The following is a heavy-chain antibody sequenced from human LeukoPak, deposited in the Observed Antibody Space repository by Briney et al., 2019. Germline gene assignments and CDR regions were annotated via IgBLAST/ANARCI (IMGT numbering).Heavy chain of an antibody. V-gene: IGHV4-39*07. J-gene: IGHJ4*02. CDR1: GGSISSGGYY. CDR2: VYYTGAS. CDR3: ARGAPPQN. Sequence: SETLSLTCTVSGGSISSGGYYWSWIRQPPGKGLEWIGSVYYTGASYYNPSLKSRVTISIDTSKKHFSLKLTSVTAADTAVYYCARGAPPQNWGQETLVTVSS.